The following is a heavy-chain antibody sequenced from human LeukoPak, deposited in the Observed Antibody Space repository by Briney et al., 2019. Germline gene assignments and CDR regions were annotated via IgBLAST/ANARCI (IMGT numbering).Heavy chain of an antibody. CDR3: ARSMTTVTHFDY. Sequence: GRSLRLSCAASGFAFSSYAMHWVRQAPGKGLEWVAVISYDGSNKYYADSVKGRFTISRDNSKNTLYLQMNSLRAEDTAVYYCARSMTTVTHFDYWGQGTLVTVSS. V-gene: IGHV3-30-3*01. J-gene: IGHJ4*02. CDR1: GFAFSSYA. CDR2: ISYDGSNK. D-gene: IGHD4-11*01.